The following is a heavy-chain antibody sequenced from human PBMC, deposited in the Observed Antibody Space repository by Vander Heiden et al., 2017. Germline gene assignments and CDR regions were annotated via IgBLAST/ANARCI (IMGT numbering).Heavy chain of an antibody. V-gene: IGHV3-49*04. D-gene: IGHD3-10*01. CDR1: GFRLGDYA. J-gene: IGHJ4*02. CDR3: ARGGGSGRYFFVF. CDR2: IKNTLDGGTT. Sequence: EVRLVQSGGGFAQPGRSLRLSCTASGFRLGDYAVRWVRQAPGKGLEWVTFIKNTLDGGTTEYAATVEGRFTISKDIPKGIAYLQMNNLETEDTGVYYCARGGGSGRYFFVFWGQGTLVTVSS.